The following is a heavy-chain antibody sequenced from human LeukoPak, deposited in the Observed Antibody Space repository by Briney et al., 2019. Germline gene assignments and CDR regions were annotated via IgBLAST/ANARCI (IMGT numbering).Heavy chain of an antibody. V-gene: IGHV3-49*04. CDR2: IRSKAYGGTT. CDR1: GFTFGDYA. D-gene: IGHD3-22*01. Sequence: PGGSLRLSCTASGFTFGDYAMSWVRQAPGKGLEWVGFIRSKAYGGTTEYAASVKGRFTISRDDSKSIAYLQMNSLKTEDTAVYYCTTDTITMIVARDAFDIWGQGTMVTVSS. CDR3: TTDTITMIVARDAFDI. J-gene: IGHJ3*02.